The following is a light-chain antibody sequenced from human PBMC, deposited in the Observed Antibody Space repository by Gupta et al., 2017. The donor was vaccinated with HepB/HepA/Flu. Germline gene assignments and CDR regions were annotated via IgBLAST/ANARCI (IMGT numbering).Light chain of an antibody. V-gene: IGKV1-33*01. Sequence: DIQMTQSPSSLSASVGDRVTITCQESQDISNYLNWYQQKPGKAPKLLIYEAYKLETGVTSRFSGNGSGTDFTGHSPSMKTEDSDTHDGQHYVTFGHGTNVDIK. CDR2: EAY. CDR1: QDISNY. J-gene: IGKJ3*01. CDR3: QHYVT.